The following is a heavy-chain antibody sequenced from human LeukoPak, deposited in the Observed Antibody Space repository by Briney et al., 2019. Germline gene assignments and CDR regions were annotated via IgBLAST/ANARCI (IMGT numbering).Heavy chain of an antibody. CDR1: GYTFTIYG. Sequence: ASEKVSCKASGYTFTIYGISCVRQAPGQGLEWMGWISAYNVNTNYAQKRQGRFTMTADTSTRGAYLKLRGLRSDDTAVYSCARVEIIDSSSWYGYYYYYYMDVWGKGTTVTVSS. CDR3: ARVEIIDSSSWYGYYYYYYMDV. J-gene: IGHJ6*03. CDR2: ISAYNVNT. D-gene: IGHD6-13*01. V-gene: IGHV1-18*01.